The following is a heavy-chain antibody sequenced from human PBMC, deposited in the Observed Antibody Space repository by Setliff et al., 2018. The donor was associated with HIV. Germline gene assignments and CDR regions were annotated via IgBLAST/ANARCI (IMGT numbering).Heavy chain of an antibody. CDR3: ARGARGYSYG. J-gene: IGHJ4*02. CDR1: GFTFSTYW. V-gene: IGHV3-7*01. Sequence: PGGSLRLSCAASGFTFSTYWMIWVRQAPGKGLEWVAKIKQDGSEKYYVESVKGRFTISRDNANNSLYLQMNSLRAEDTAVYYCARGARGYSYGWGQGTLVTVSS. D-gene: IGHD5-18*01. CDR2: IKQDGSEK.